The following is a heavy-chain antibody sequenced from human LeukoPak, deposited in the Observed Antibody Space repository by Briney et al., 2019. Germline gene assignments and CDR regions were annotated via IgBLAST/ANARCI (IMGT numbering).Heavy chain of an antibody. V-gene: IGHV4-61*02. CDR3: ARDYNWNYVAMEV. CDR1: GASITSCIYH. D-gene: IGHD1-7*01. Sequence: SQTLSLTCTVSGASITSCIYHWSWIRPPAGKGLEWIVRINGNTNYNPSLMSRVPISVDTSKNQFSMKLTSVTAADTAVYYCARDYNWNYVAMEVWGQGTTVTVSS. J-gene: IGHJ6*02. CDR2: INGNT.